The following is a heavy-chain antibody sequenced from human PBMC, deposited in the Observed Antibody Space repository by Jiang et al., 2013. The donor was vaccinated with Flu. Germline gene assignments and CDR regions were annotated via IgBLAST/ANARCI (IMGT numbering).Heavy chain of an antibody. V-gene: IGHV2-70*11. J-gene: IGHJ4*02. CDR2: IDWDDDK. D-gene: IGHD3-10*01. CDR1: GFSLSTSGMC. Sequence: KPTQTLTLTCTFSGFSLSTSGMCVSWIRQPPGKALEWLARIDWDDDKYYSTSLKARLTISKDTSKNQVVLTMTNMDPVDTATYYCARMQYYYGSGSSFDYWGQGTLVTVSS. CDR3: ARMQYYYGSGSSFDY.